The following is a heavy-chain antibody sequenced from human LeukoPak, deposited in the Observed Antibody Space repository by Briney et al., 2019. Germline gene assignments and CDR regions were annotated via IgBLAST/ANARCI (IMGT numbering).Heavy chain of an antibody. CDR2: INWNGGST. D-gene: IGHD6-13*01. J-gene: IGHJ4*02. Sequence: PGGSLRLSCAASGFTFDDYGMSWVRQAPGRGLEWVSGINWNGGSTGYADSVKGRFTISRDNAKNSLYLQMNSLRAVDTALYYCARGVTSSRALFDYWGQGTLVTVSS. CDR3: ARGVTSSRALFDY. CDR1: GFTFDDYG. V-gene: IGHV3-20*04.